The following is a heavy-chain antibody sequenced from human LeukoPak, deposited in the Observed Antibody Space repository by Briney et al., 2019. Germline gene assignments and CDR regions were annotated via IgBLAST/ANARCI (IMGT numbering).Heavy chain of an antibody. CDR2: ISYDASNK. D-gene: IGHD3-3*01. V-gene: IGHV3-30-3*01. J-gene: IGHJ4*02. CDR3: ARDRADFWSGYYVSSPKAFDY. CDR1: GFTFSSYA. Sequence: PGGSERLSCAASGFTFSSYAMHCVRQAPGKGLEWVAVISYDASNKYYADSVKGRFTISRDNSKNTLYLQMNSLRAEDTAVYYCARDRADFWSGYYVSSPKAFDYWGQGTLVTVSS.